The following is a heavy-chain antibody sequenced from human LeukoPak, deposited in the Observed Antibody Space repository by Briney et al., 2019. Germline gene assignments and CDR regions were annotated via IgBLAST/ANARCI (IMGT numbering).Heavy chain of an antibody. CDR1: GGSISSYY. Sequence: SETLSLTCTVSGGSISSYYWSWIRQPPGKGLEWIGYIYYSGSTNYNPSLKSRVTIPVDTSKNQFSLKLSSVTAADTAVYYCARSFHYDILTGYYGPYYYGMDVWGQGTTVTVSS. V-gene: IGHV4-59*01. CDR3: ARSFHYDILTGYYGPYYYGMDV. J-gene: IGHJ6*02. CDR2: IYYSGST. D-gene: IGHD3-9*01.